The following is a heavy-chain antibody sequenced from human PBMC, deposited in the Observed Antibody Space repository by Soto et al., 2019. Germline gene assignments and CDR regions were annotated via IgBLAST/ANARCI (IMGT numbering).Heavy chain of an antibody. CDR3: AREDDDFWSGYYNTADYYYYYYYMDV. CDR2: IIPILGIA. D-gene: IGHD3-3*01. CDR1: GGTFSSYT. J-gene: IGHJ6*03. V-gene: IGHV1-69*08. Sequence: QVQLVQSGAEVKKPGSSVKVSCKASGGTFSSYTISWVRQAPGQGLEWMGRIIPILGIANYAQKFQGRVTITADKSTSTAYMELSSLRSEDTAVYYCAREDDDFWSGYYNTADYYYYYYYMDVWGKGTTVTVSS.